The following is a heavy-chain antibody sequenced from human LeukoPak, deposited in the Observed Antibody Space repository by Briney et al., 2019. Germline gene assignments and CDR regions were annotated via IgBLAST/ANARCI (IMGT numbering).Heavy chain of an antibody. CDR3: ARARIAVAGILYYYYGMDV. J-gene: IGHJ6*02. Sequence: PSETLPLTCTVSGGSISSYYWSWIRQPPGKGLEWIGYIYYSGSTNYNPSLKSRVTISVDTSKNQFSLKLSSVTAADTAVYYCARARIAVAGILYYYYGMDVWGQGTTVTVSS. CDR1: GGSISSYY. D-gene: IGHD6-19*01. CDR2: IYYSGST. V-gene: IGHV4-59*01.